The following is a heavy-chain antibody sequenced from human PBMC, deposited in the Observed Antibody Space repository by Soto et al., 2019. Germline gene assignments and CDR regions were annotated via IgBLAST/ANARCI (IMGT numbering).Heavy chain of an antibody. CDR3: ARADLTRGTPLDP. J-gene: IGHJ5*02. D-gene: IGHD1-1*01. V-gene: IGHV4-30-4*01. CDR2: IYYSGST. Sequence: QVQLQESGPGLVKPSQTLSLTCTVSGGSISSGDYYGSWIRQPPGKGLEWIGYIYYSGSTYYNPSLKSRVTISVDTSKNQFSLKLSSVTAADTAVYYCARADLTRGTPLDPWGQGTLVTVSS. CDR1: GGSISSGDYY.